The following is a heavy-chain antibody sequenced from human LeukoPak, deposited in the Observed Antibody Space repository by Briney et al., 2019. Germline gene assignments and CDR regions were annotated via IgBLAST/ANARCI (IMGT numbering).Heavy chain of an antibody. CDR3: AILGYCSGGSCYSADY. V-gene: IGHV1-69*06. CDR2: FIPIFGTA. Sequence: ASVKVSCKASGGTFSSYAISWVRQAPGQGLEWMGGFIPIFGTANYAQKFQGRVTITADKSTSTAYMELSSLRSEDTAVYYCAILGYCSGGSCYSADYWGQGTLVTVSS. J-gene: IGHJ4*02. D-gene: IGHD2-15*01. CDR1: GGTFSSYA.